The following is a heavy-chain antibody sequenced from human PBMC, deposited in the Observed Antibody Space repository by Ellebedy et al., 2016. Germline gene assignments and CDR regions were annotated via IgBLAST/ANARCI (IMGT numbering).Heavy chain of an antibody. J-gene: IGHJ4*02. CDR1: GGSISPYY. V-gene: IGHV4-59*01. Sequence: SETLSLXXTVSGGSISPYYWNWIRQTPEKRLEWIGFIHSSGSTNYDPSLKSRVTMSVDTSKNQFFLRLTSVTAADTAIYYCTRGDEYVSTRHAHWGQGVLVTVSS. CDR3: TRGDEYVSTRHAH. D-gene: IGHD2/OR15-2a*01. CDR2: IHSSGST.